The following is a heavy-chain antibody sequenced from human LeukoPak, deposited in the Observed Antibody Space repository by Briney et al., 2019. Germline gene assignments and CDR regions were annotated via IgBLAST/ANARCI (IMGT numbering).Heavy chain of an antibody. CDR1: GGSISSYY. V-gene: IGHV4-4*07. J-gene: IGHJ3*02. CDR3: ARTPYCSGGSCPAYDAFDI. CDR2: IYTSGST. Sequence: SETLSLTCTVSGGSISSYYWSWIRQPAGKGLEWIGRIYTSGSTNYNPSLKSRVTISVDTSKNQFSLKLSSVTAADTAVYYCARTPYCSGGSCPAYDAFDIWGQGTMVTVSS. D-gene: IGHD2-15*01.